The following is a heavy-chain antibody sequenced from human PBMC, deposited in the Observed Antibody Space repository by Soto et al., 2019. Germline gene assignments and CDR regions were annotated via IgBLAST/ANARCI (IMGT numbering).Heavy chain of an antibody. V-gene: IGHV3-48*02. CDR3: ARDNGMAGSFDP. CDR2: ISIGSTTI. CDR1: GYSFISYS. D-gene: IGHD2-8*01. J-gene: IGHJ5*02. Sequence: SCKASGYSFISYSMYCVRQAPGKGLEWVSYISIGSTTIFYADSVKGRFTISRDNAKNSLYLQMNSLRDEDTAVYYCARDNGMAGSFDPWGQGTLVTVSS.